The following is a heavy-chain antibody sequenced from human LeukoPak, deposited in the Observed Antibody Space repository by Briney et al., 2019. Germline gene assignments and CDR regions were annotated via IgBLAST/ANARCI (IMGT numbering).Heavy chain of an antibody. V-gene: IGHV3-23*01. CDR3: VKTGGYSNSWYEY. J-gene: IGHJ4*02. CDR1: GFTFGSYA. Sequence: GGSLRLSCAASGFTFGSYAMSWVRQAPGKGLEWVSGIRGDGGSTYYADSVKGRFTISRDNSKNTLYLQMNSLRAEDTAIYHCVKTGGYSNSWYEYWGQGTMVIVSS. CDR2: IRGDGGST. D-gene: IGHD6-13*01.